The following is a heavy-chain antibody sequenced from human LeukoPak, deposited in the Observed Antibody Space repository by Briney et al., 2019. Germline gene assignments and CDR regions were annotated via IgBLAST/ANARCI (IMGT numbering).Heavy chain of an antibody. D-gene: IGHD3-22*01. J-gene: IGHJ4*02. V-gene: IGHV4-39*07. CDR2: IYYSGST. CDR3: ARVTYYYDSSGYYSPFDY. CDR1: DGSISSSSYY. Sequence: PSETLSLTCTVSDGSISSSSYYWGWIRQPPGKGLEWIGCIYYSGSTYYNPSLKSRVIISVDTSKNQFSLKLSSVTAADTAVYYCARVTYYYDSSGYYSPFDYWGQGTLVTVSS.